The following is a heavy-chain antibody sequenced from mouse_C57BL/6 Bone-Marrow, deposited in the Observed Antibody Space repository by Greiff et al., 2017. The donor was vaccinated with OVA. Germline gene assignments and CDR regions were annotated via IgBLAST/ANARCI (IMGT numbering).Heavy chain of an antibody. V-gene: IGHV1-4*01. CDR3: ARRGLITTVSDY. CDR2: INPSSGYT. J-gene: IGHJ2*01. Sequence: QVQLKESGAELARPGASVKMSCKASGYTFTSYTMHWVKQRPGPGLEWIGYINPSSGYTKSNQKFKDKATLTADKSSSTAYMQLSSLTSEDSAVYYCARRGLITTVSDYWGQGTTRTVSS. CDR1: GYTFTSYT. D-gene: IGHD1-1*01.